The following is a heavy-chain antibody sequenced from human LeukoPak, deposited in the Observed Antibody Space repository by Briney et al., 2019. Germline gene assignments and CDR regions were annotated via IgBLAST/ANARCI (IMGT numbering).Heavy chain of an antibody. CDR3: ARYGNYNWFDP. J-gene: IGHJ5*02. Sequence: SETLSLTCAVYGGSFSGYYWSWIRQPPGKGLEWIGEINHSGSTNYNPSLKSRVTISVDTSKNQFSLKLSSVTAADTVVYYCARYGNYNWFDPWGQGTLVTVSS. D-gene: IGHD4-17*01. V-gene: IGHV4-34*01. CDR2: INHSGST. CDR1: GGSFSGYY.